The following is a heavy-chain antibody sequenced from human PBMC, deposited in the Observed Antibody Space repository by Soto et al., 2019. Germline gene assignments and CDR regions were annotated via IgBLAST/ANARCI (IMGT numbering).Heavy chain of an antibody. CDR1: GFTFSSYA. CDR2: ISYDGSNK. CDR3: ARDEGGLYYYYGMDV. J-gene: IGHJ6*02. Sequence: GGSLRLSCAASGFTFSSYAMHWVRQAPGKGLEWVAVISYDGSNKYYAESVKGRFTISRDNSKNTLYLQMNSLRAEDTAVYYCARDEGGLYYYYGMDVWGQGTTVTVSS. V-gene: IGHV3-30-3*01.